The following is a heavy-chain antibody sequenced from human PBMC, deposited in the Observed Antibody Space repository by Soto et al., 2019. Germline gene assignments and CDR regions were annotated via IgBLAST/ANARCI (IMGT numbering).Heavy chain of an antibody. D-gene: IGHD4-17*01. J-gene: IGHJ5*02. V-gene: IGHV3-23*01. CDR2: ISGSGGST. Sequence: GGSLRLSCAASGFTFSSYAMSWVRQAPGKGLEWVSAISGSGGSTYYADSVKGRFTISRDNSKNTLYLQMNSLRAEDTAVYYCAKERGDYVRGGNWFDPWGQGTLVTVSS. CDR1: GFTFSSYA. CDR3: AKERGDYVRGGNWFDP.